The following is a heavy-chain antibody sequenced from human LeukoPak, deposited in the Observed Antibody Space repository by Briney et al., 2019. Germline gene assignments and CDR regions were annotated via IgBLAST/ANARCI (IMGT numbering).Heavy chain of an antibody. V-gene: IGHV1-46*01. J-gene: IGHJ4*02. CDR1: GYTFTSNY. CDR3: ARDVGATPFDY. Sequence: ASVKVSCTASGYTFTSNYIHWVRQAPGQGLEWMGMIYPRDGSTSYAQKFQGRVTVTRDTSTSTVHMELSSLRSEDTAVYYCARDVGATPFDYWGQGTLVTVSS. D-gene: IGHD1-26*01. CDR2: IYPRDGST.